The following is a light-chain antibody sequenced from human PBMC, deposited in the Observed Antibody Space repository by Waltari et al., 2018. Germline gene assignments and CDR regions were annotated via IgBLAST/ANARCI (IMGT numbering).Light chain of an antibody. CDR1: QSISSY. J-gene: IGKJ2*01. Sequence: DIQMTQSPSSLSASVGDRVTITCRASQSISSYLNWYQQKPGKAPKLLIYAASSLQSGVPSRFSGSGSGTDFTLKISRVEAEDVGVYYCMQAQQTHTFGQGTKLEIK. CDR3: MQAQQTHT. V-gene: IGKV1-39*01. CDR2: AAS.